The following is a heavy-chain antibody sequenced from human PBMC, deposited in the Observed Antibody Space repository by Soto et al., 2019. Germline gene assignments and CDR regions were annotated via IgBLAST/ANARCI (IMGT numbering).Heavy chain of an antibody. CDR3: ATSRISIAVAGETEYYFDY. CDR1: GYIFTGYY. CDR2: INPNSGDT. J-gene: IGHJ4*02. V-gene: IGHV1-2*04. Sequence: GASVKVSCKASGYIFTGYYMHWVRQAPGQGLEWMGWINPNSGDTNYTQKSQGWVTMTRDTSISTAYMELSRLRSDDTAVYYCATSRISIAVAGETEYYFDYWGQGTPVTVSS. D-gene: IGHD6-19*01.